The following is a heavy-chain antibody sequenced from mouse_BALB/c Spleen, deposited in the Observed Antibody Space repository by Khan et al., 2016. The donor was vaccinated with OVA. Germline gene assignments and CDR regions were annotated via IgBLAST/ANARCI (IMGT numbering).Heavy chain of an antibody. J-gene: IGHJ4*01. Sequence: VQLKQSGPELMKPGASVNISCKASAYSFTSYYMHWVKQSHGKSLEWIGCIDPFNGGTTYNQKFKGRATLTVDKSSSTAYMHLSTLTSEDSAVYYCARRTWDYWGQGTSVTVSS. CDR1: AYSFTSYY. CDR3: ARRTWDY. CDR2: IDPFNGGT. V-gene: IGHV1S135*01.